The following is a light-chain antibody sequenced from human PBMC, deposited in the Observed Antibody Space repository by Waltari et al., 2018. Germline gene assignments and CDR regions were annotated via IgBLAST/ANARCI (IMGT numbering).Light chain of an antibody. CDR1: TSDVGSYNY. J-gene: IGLJ2*01. CDR3: SSYTSINTLVV. CDR2: DVT. V-gene: IGLV2-14*03. Sequence: QSALTQPASVSGSPEQSITISCTGTTSDVGSYNYVSWYQQHPGKAPKLMIYDVTNRPSGVSNRFPGSKSGNTASLTISGLQAEDEADYYCSSYTSINTLVVFGGGTKLTVL.